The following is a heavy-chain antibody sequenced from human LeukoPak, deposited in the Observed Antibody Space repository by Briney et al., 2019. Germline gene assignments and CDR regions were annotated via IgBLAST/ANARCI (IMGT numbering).Heavy chain of an antibody. D-gene: IGHD6-19*01. CDR3: ARGPSGYSSGWYGSKHDY. CDR1: GFTFSSYW. V-gene: IGHV3-7*01. Sequence: PGGSLRLSCAASGFTFSSYWMSWVRQAPGKGLEWVANIKQDGSDKYYVDSVKGRFTISRDNAKNSLYLQMNSLRAEDTAVYYCARGPSGYSSGWYGSKHDYWGQGTLVTVSS. CDR2: IKQDGSDK. J-gene: IGHJ4*02.